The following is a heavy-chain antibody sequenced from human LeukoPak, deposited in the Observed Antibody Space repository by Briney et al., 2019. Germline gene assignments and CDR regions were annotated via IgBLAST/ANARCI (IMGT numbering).Heavy chain of an antibody. Sequence: PGGSLRLSCAASGFTFSSYSMNWVRQAPGKGLGWVSSISSSSTYIYYADSVKGGFIISRDDARNSLYLQMNSLRAEDTAVYYCARDRYYDSSGYNRPDAFDIWGQGTMVTVSS. CDR2: ISSSSTYI. CDR1: GFTFSSYS. J-gene: IGHJ3*02. D-gene: IGHD3-22*01. V-gene: IGHV3-21*01. CDR3: ARDRYYDSSGYNRPDAFDI.